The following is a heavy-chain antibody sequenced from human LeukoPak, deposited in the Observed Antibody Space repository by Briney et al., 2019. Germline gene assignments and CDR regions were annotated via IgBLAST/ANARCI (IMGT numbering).Heavy chain of an antibody. V-gene: IGHV5-51*01. CDR1: GYSFTSYW. CDR2: IHPGDSDT. D-gene: IGHD1-26*01. Sequence: KAGESLKISCKGYGYSFTSYWIAWVRQVPGKGLEWVGIIHPGDSDTRYGPSFEGQVTISADESISTAYLQWSSLTASDTAIYYCARHPIVGASQSWFDPWGQGTLVTVSS. J-gene: IGHJ5*02. CDR3: ARHPIVGASQSWFDP.